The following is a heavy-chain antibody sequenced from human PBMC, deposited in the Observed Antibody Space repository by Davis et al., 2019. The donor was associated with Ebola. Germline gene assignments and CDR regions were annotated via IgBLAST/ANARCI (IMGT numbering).Heavy chain of an antibody. CDR3: ITRTAVTDVHAFDV. Sequence: PGGSLRLSFAASGFTFSKAWMTWVRQAPGKGLEGAGRIKSKTDGGTIDYAAPVKGRFTISRDDSKNTLFLQMDSLKTEDTAVYHCITRTAVTDVHAFDVWGQGTMVAVSP. CDR1: GFTFSKAW. D-gene: IGHD6-19*01. J-gene: IGHJ3*01. CDR2: IKSKTDGGTI. V-gene: IGHV3-15*01.